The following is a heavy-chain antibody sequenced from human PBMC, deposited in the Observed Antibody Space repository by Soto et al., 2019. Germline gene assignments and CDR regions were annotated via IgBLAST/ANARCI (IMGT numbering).Heavy chain of an antibody. CDR3: ARDLRRGLSYYDFWSGYPYFDY. CDR2: ISSSSSYI. D-gene: IGHD3-3*01. Sequence: GGSLRLSCAASGFTFSSHSMSWVRQAPGKGLEWVSSISSSSSYIYYADSVKGRFSISRDNAKNSLYLQMNSLRAEDTAVYYCARDLRRGLSYYDFWSGYPYFDYWGQGTLVTVSS. J-gene: IGHJ4*02. CDR1: GFTFSSHS. V-gene: IGHV3-21*06.